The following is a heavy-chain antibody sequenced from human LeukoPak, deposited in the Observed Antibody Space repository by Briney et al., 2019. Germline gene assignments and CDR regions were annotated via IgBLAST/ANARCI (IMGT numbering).Heavy chain of an antibody. CDR3: AKRGYSLFFDY. J-gene: IGHJ4*02. D-gene: IGHD5-18*01. CDR1: GLTSTGYS. Sequence: GGSLRLSCVVSGLTSTGYSMTWVRQAPGKGLEWVSAISGSGGSTYYADSVKGRFTISRDNSKNTLYLQMNSLRAEDTAVYYCAKRGYSLFFDYWGQGTLVTVSS. V-gene: IGHV3-23*01. CDR2: ISGSGGST.